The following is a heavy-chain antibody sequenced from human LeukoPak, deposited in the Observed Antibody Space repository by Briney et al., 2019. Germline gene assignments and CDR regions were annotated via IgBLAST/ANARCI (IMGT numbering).Heavy chain of an antibody. J-gene: IGHJ4*02. CDR2: ISSSGSTI. D-gene: IGHD5-24*01. CDR1: GFTFSSYE. CDR3: ARVGDGYNYHHFDY. Sequence: GGSLRLSCAASGFTFSSYEMNWVRQGPGKGLEWVSYISSSGSTIYYADSVKGRFTISRDNAKNSLYLQMNSLRAEDTAVYYCARVGDGYNYHHFDYWGQGTLVTVSS. V-gene: IGHV3-48*03.